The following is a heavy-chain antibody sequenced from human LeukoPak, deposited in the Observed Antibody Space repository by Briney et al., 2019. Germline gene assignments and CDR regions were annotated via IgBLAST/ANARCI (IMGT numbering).Heavy chain of an antibody. V-gene: IGHV3-23*01. D-gene: IGHD4-17*01. J-gene: IGHJ3*02. Sequence: PGGSLRLSCAASGFTFSSYAMSWVRQAPGKGLEWVSTISGSDGSAYNADSVKGRFTISRDNSKNTLFLQMNSLRAEDTAVYDCAKLLYGDYTLDAFDIWGQGTMVTVSS. CDR2: ISGSDGSA. CDR1: GFTFSSYA. CDR3: AKLLYGDYTLDAFDI.